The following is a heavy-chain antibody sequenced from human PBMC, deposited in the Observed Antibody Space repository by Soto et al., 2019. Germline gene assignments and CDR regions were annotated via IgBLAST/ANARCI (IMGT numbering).Heavy chain of an antibody. V-gene: IGHV1-2*04. CDR1: GYTFTGYY. Sequence: RASVKVSCKASGYTFTGYYMHWVRQAPGQGLEWMGWINPNSGGTNYAQKFQGWVTMTRDTSISTAYMELSRLRSDDTAVYYCARVGSSDFGVLGAFDIWGQGTMVTVS. CDR2: INPNSGGT. J-gene: IGHJ3*02. CDR3: ARVGSSDFGVLGAFDI. D-gene: IGHD3-3*01.